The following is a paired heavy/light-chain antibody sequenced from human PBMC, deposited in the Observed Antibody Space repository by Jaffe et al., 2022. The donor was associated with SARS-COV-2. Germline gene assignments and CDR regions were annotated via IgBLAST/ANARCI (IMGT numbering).Heavy chain of an antibody. D-gene: IGHD6-19*01. CDR1: GFTFSDYY. J-gene: IGHJ4*02. V-gene: IGHV3-11*01. CDR2: ISSSGSTI. CDR3: ARKGVAGKFDY. Sequence: QVQLVESGGGLVKPGGSLRLSCAASGFTFSDYYMSWIRQAPGKGLEWVSYISSSGSTIYYADSVKGRFTISRDNAKNSLYLQMNSLRAEDTAVYYCARKGVAGKFDYWGQGTLVTVSS.
Light chain of an antibody. J-gene: IGLJ2*01. CDR1: SGYSNYK. CDR3: GADHGSGSNFVWV. Sequence: QPVLTQPPSASASLGASVTLTCTLSSGYSNYKVDWYQQRPGKGPRFVMRVGTGGIVGSKGDGIPDRFSVLGSGLNRYLTIKNIQEEDESDYHCGADHGSGSNFVWVFGGGTKLTVL. CDR2: VGTGGIVG. V-gene: IGLV9-49*01.